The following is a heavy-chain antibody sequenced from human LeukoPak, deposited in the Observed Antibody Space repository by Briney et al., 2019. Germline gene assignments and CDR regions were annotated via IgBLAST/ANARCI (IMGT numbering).Heavy chain of an antibody. V-gene: IGHV3-9*02. D-gene: IGHD3-10*01. CDR2: IYWSSSGT. CDR3: VKEMNPGGADV. Sequence: GGSLRLSCVVSGFNSEDHAMHWVRQAPGKGLEWVSGIYWSSSGTGYADSVKGRFTVSRDSAENSLYLQMNSLRPEDTALYYCVKEMNPGGADVWGQGTTVTVSS. CDR1: GFNSEDHA. J-gene: IGHJ6*02.